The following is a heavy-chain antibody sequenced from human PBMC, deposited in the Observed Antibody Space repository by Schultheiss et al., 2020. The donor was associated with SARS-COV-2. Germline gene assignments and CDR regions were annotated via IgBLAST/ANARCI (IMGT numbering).Heavy chain of an antibody. J-gene: IGHJ4*02. CDR2: IEGSGGTT. CDR1: GFTFSSCA. Sequence: GGSLRLSCAASGFTFSSCAMSWVRQAPGKGLEWVSTIEGSGGTTYYADSVKGRFTTSRDNSKNTLYLQMDNLRAEDTAVYYCAKEHSSSSLWYFDSWGQGILVTVSS. CDR3: AKEHSSSSLWYFDS. V-gene: IGHV3-23*01. D-gene: IGHD6-6*01.